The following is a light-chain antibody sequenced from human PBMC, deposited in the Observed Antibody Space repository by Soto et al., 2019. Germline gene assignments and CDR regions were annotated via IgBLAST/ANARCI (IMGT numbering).Light chain of an antibody. CDR3: QQYDPSPRT. V-gene: IGKV3-20*01. Sequence: EIVLTQSPGTLSLSPGERATLSCRASQSVSSNYLAWYQQKRCQAPRLLIYGASSRATGIPTRFRGSGSGTDSTLTISRLEPEDFAVYYCQQYDPSPRTFGQGTKVEI. CDR2: GAS. J-gene: IGKJ1*01. CDR1: QSVSSNY.